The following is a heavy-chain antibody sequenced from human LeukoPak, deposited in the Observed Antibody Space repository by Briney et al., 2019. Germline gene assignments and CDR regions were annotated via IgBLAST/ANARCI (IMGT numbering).Heavy chain of an antibody. CDR3: ARESYYYGSGAYDP. V-gene: IGHV3-11*01. J-gene: IGHJ5*02. CDR1: GFIISDYY. CDR2: SSTSGSTI. D-gene: IGHD3-10*01. Sequence: GGSLRLSCAASGFIISDYYMSWIRQAPGKGLEWLSYSSTSGSTISYADSVKGRFTISRDNARNSLYLQMNSLRAEDTAVYYCARESYYYGSGAYDPWGQGTLVTVSS.